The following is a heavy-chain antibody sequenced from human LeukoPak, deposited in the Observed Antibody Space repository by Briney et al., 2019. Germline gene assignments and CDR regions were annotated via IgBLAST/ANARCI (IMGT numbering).Heavy chain of an antibody. CDR2: INPNSGGT. Sequence: ASVEVSCKASGYXFTAYYMHWVRQAPGQGLEWMGWINPNSGGTNYAQKFQGRVTMTRDTSISTAYMELSRLRSDDTAVYYCARDRVVVPAAFDYWGQGTMVTVSS. CDR1: GYXFTAYY. D-gene: IGHD2-2*01. J-gene: IGHJ4*02. V-gene: IGHV1-2*02. CDR3: ARDRVVVPAAFDY.